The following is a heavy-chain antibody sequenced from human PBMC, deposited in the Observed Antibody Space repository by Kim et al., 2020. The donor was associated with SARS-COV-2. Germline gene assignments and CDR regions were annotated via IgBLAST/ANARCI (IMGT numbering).Heavy chain of an antibody. J-gene: IGHJ4*02. CDR3: AKDLYSASYYFFDS. CDR1: GFTFSTYA. D-gene: IGHD1-26*01. Sequence: GGSLRLSCAASGFTFSTYAMSWVRQAPGKGLEWVSGLTASAGSAHYTDSVRGRFTISRDNSKNMLYLEMNSLRAEDTAIYYCAKDLYSASYYFFDSWGQGTLVTVSS. CDR2: LTASAGSA. V-gene: IGHV3-23*01.